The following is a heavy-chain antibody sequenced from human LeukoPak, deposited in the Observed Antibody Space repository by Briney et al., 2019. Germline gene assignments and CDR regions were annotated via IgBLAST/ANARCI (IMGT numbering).Heavy chain of an antibody. CDR1: GFTFSSYA. V-gene: IGHV3-48*04. CDR2: ISGSNGSTI. J-gene: IGHJ4*02. CDR3: IAARPDY. Sequence: PGGSLRLSCAASGFTFSSYAMSWVRQAPGKGLEWVSYISGSNGSTIYYADSVKGRFTISRDNAKNSLYLQMNSLRAEDTAVYYCIAARPDYWGQGTLVTVSS. D-gene: IGHD6-6*01.